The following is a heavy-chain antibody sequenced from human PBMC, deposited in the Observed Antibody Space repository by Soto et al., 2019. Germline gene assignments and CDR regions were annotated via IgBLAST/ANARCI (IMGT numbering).Heavy chain of an antibody. CDR2: ISGYNGNT. D-gene: IGHD6-13*01. CDR1: GYTFTSYG. V-gene: IGHV1-18*01. CDR3: ARTPAAAPTDYYYHYMDV. J-gene: IGHJ6*03. Sequence: ASVKVSCKASGYTFTSYGISWVRQAPGQGLEWMGWISGYNGNTNYAQKLQGRVSVTTDTSTSTAYMELRSLRSDDTAVYYCARTPAAAPTDYYYHYMDVWGKGTTVTVSS.